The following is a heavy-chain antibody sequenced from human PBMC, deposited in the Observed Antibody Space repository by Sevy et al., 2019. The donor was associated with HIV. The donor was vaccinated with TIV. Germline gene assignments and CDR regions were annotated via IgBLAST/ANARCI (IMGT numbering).Heavy chain of an antibody. D-gene: IGHD6-13*01. V-gene: IGHV3-11*01. CDR1: GFSFSDYY. CDR2: ISGSTNAI. CDR3: ARVGLAASGGGFGAFDM. J-gene: IGHJ3*02. Sequence: GSLRLSCAASGFSFSDYYMTWIRQAPGKGLEWVSYISGSTNAIFYADSVKGRFIISRDNTKKSLYLRMNTLRAEDTAVYCCARVGLAASGGGFGAFDMWGQGTMVTVSS.